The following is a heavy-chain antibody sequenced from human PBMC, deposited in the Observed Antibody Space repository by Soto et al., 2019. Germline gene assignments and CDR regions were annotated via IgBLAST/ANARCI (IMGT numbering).Heavy chain of an antibody. J-gene: IGHJ5*01. Sequence: QVQLVQSGAEVKKPGSSVKVSCKASGGTFGSYGISWLRQAPGQGLEWMGGIIPIFHTANYAQNFQGRVTITAHKSTNTAYLELSSLRSEDTAVYYCARDKHYFDSSANYHPYNLFEPWGQGTLVTVSS. V-gene: IGHV1-69*06. CDR1: GGTFGSYG. CDR2: IIPIFHTA. CDR3: ARDKHYFDSSANYHPYNLFEP. D-gene: IGHD3-22*01.